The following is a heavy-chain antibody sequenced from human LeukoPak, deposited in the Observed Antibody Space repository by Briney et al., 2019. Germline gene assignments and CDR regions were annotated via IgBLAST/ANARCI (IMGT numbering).Heavy chain of an antibody. CDR1: GGSFSDYY. D-gene: IGHD3-9*01. CDR3: ARIMGDYNILTGLYLNYNFDY. V-gene: IGHV4-34*01. Sequence: SETLSLTCAVYGGSFSDYYWSWIRQPPGKGLEWIGEINHSGSTNYNPSLKSRVTISVDTSKNQFSLKLSSVTAADTAVYYCARIMGDYNILTGLYLNYNFDYWGQGTLVTVSS. J-gene: IGHJ4*02. CDR2: INHSGST.